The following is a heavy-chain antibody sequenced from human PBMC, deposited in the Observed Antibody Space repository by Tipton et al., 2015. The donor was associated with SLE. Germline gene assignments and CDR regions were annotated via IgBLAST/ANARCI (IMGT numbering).Heavy chain of an antibody. Sequence: SLRLSCAASGFPFSSYGMHWVRQAPGKGLEWVAVVWYDGSDQSYADSVKGRFTISRDNSKNTLYLQMKSLRAEDTALYYCAKDKYGDFPGWVDYWGQGTPVTVSS. CDR3: AKDKYGDFPGWVDY. CDR1: GFPFSSYG. J-gene: IGHJ4*02. CDR2: VWYDGSDQ. V-gene: IGHV3-33*03. D-gene: IGHD2-21*02.